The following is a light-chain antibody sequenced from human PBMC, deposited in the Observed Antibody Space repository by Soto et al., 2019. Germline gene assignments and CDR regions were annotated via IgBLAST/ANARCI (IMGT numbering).Light chain of an antibody. CDR3: QQGHNWPLT. V-gene: IGKV3-15*01. CDR2: GAS. J-gene: IGKJ2*01. CDR1: QSISSE. Sequence: EIVMTQSPATLSVSPGESATLSCRASQSISSELAWYQQKPGQPPRLLIYGASTRQTGVPARFTGSGSGSDFTLTISGLQSEDFAVYYCQQGHNWPLTFGQGTRLEI.